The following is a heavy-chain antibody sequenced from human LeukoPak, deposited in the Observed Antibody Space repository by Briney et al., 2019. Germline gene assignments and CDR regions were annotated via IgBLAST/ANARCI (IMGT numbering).Heavy chain of an antibody. CDR2: IYHSGST. J-gene: IGHJ3*02. CDR1: GGSISSSNW. V-gene: IGHV4-4*02. D-gene: IGHD3-10*01. Sequence: SGTLSLTCAVSGGSISSSNWWSWVRQPPGKGLEWIEEIYHSGSTNYNPSLKSRVTISVDKSKNQLSLKLSSVTAADTAVYYCAVGGVYLRGGAEAFDIWGQGTMVTVSS. CDR3: AVGGVYLRGGAEAFDI.